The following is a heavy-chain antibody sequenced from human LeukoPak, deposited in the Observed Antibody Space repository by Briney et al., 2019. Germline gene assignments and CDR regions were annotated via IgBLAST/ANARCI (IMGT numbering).Heavy chain of an antibody. CDR3: AGSDTIGYTPREWDYWYFDL. V-gene: IGHV3-21*01. D-gene: IGHD3-16*02. Sequence: GGSLRLSCAASGVTFSSYSMNWVRQAPGKGLEWGSSISTSSSYIYHAGSVKGRFTISRDNAKNSLYLQMNSLRAEDTAVYYCAGSDTIGYTPREWDYWYFDLWGRGTLVTVSS. J-gene: IGHJ2*01. CDR1: GVTFSSYS. CDR2: ISTSSSYI.